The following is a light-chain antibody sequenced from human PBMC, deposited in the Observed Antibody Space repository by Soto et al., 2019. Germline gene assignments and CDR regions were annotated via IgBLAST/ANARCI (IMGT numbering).Light chain of an antibody. V-gene: IGLV2-8*01. CDR1: SSDVGGYNY. CDR3: SSYAGSNNVV. J-gene: IGLJ2*01. Sequence: QSALTQPPSASGSPGLSVTISCTGTSSDVGGYNYVSWYQQHPGKAPKLMIYEVSKRPSGVPDRFSGSKSGNTASLTVSGLQAEYEADYYCSSYAGSNNVVFGGGTKVTVL. CDR2: EVS.